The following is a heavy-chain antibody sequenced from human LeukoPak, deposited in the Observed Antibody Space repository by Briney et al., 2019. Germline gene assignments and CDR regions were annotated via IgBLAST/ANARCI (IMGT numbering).Heavy chain of an antibody. J-gene: IGHJ5*02. CDR2: ISAYNGNT. Sequence: ASVKVSCKASGYTFTSYAMHWVRQAPGQGLEWMGWISAYNGNTNYAQKLQGRVTMTTDTSTSTAYMELRSLRSDDTAVYYCARLQSGDWFDPWGQGTLVTVSS. CDR3: ARLQSGDWFDP. V-gene: IGHV1-18*01. CDR1: GYTFTSYA. D-gene: IGHD1-26*01.